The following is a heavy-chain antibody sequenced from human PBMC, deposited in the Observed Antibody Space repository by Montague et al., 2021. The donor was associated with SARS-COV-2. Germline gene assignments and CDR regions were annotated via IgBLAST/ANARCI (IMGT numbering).Heavy chain of an antibody. V-gene: IGHV3-23*01. CDR3: TRGLYAAYH. J-gene: IGHJ4*02. CDR2: INYRGT. CDR1: GFTFSAYA. D-gene: IGHD2/OR15-2a*01. Sequence: SLRLSCAAFGFTFSAYAMNWVRQAPGKGLEWVSSINYRGTYYADSVRGRFTISRDNSKNTLYLQMHSLRAEDTAVYYCTRGLYAAYHWGQGTLVTVSS.